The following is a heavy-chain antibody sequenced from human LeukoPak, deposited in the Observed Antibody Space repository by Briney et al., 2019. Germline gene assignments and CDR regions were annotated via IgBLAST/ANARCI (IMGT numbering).Heavy chain of an antibody. CDR1: GGSISSYY. J-gene: IGHJ4*02. CDR3: ARVYRWAFDY. CDR2: IYYSGST. V-gene: IGHV4-59*08. Sequence: PSETLSLTCTVSGGSISSYYWSWIRQPPGKGLEWIGYIYYSGSTNYNPSLKSRVTISVDTSKNQFSLKLSSVTAADTAVYYCARVYRWAFDYWGQGTLVTVSS. D-gene: IGHD6-19*01.